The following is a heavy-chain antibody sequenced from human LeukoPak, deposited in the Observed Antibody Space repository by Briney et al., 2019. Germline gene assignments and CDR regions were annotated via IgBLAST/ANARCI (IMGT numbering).Heavy chain of an antibody. CDR2: IWYDGSEK. J-gene: IGHJ4*02. V-gene: IGHV3-33*01. CDR3: TRVRGELLDFWSGYFAAHEY. CDR1: GFTFSNYG. Sequence: QPGGSLRLSCAASGFTFSNYGMHWVRQAPGKGLEWVAVIWYDGSEKYYADSVKGRFTISRDNSKNTLFLQMNSLRAEDTAVYYCTRVRGELLDFWSGYFAAHEYWGQGTLVTVSS. D-gene: IGHD3-3*01.